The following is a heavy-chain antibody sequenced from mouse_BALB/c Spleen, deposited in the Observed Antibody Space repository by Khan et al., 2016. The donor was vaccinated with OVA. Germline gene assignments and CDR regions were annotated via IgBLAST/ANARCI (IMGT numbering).Heavy chain of an antibody. V-gene: IGHV2-9*02. D-gene: IGHD1-1*01. CDR2: IWAGGST. J-gene: IGHJ3*01. Sequence: QVQLKESGPGLVAPSQSLSITCTVSGFSLNSYGVHWVRQPPGKGLEWLGVIWAGGSTNHNSALMYRLSTSKDNSNSHVFLKMNSLQTDDTAMYYCARAFDYGAWFAFWGQGTLVTVSA. CDR3: ARAFDYGAWFAF. CDR1: GFSLNSYG.